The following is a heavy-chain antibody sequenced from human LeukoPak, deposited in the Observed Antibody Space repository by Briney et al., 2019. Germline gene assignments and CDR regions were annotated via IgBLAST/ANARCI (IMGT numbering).Heavy chain of an antibody. D-gene: IGHD5-12*01. J-gene: IGHJ6*02. CDR2: MNPNSGNT. CDR3: ARGRSGYDSYYYYGMDV. CDR1: GYTFTSYD. V-gene: IGHV1-8*01. Sequence: GASVKVSCKASGYTFTSYDINWVQQATGQGLEWMGWMNPNSGNTGYAQKFQGRVTMTRNTSISTAYMELSSLRSEDTAVYYCARGRSGYDSYYYYGMDVWGQGTTVTVSS.